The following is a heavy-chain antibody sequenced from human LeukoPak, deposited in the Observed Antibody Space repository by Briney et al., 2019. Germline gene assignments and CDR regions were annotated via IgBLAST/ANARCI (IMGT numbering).Heavy chain of an antibody. J-gene: IGHJ4*02. CDR3: ARLWFGEFKFDY. V-gene: IGHV4-59*12. Sequence: PSETLSLTSTVSGGSISSYYWSWIRQLPGKGLEWIGYIYYSGSTNYNPSLKSRVTISVDTSKNQFSLKLSSLTAADTAVYYCARLWFGEFKFDYLGQGTLVTVSS. D-gene: IGHD3-10*01. CDR1: GGSISSYY. CDR2: IYYSGST.